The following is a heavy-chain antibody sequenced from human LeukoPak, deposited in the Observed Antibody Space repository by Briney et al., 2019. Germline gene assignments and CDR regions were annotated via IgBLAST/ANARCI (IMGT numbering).Heavy chain of an antibody. V-gene: IGHV3-30*03. J-gene: IGHJ2*01. CDR2: ISYDGSNK. CDR3: ARDSPVDL. CDR1: GFTFSSYG. Sequence: GGSLRLSCAASGFTFSSYGMHWVRQAPGKGLEWVAVISYDGSNKYYADSVKGRFTISRDNAKNSLYLQMNSLRAEDTAVYYCARDSPVDLWGRGTLVTVSS.